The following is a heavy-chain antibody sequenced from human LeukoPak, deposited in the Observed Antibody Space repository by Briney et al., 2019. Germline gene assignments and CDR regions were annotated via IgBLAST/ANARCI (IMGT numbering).Heavy chain of an antibody. CDR2: IYTSGST. V-gene: IGHV4-61*02. J-gene: IGHJ5*02. CDR3: ARDRDRGRCWFDP. CDR1: GGSISSGSYY. D-gene: IGHD3-10*01. Sequence: PSETLSLTCTVSGGSISSGSYYWSWIRQPAGKGLEWIGRIYTSGSTNYNPSLKSRVTISVDRSKNQFSLKLSSVTAADTAVYYCARDRDRGRCWFDPWGQGTLVTVSS.